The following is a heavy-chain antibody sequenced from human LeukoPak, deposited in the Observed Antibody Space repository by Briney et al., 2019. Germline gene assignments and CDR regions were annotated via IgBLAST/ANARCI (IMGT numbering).Heavy chain of an antibody. CDR1: GFTFSSYS. V-gene: IGHV3-21*04. D-gene: IGHD1-1*01. CDR3: ASSRGHDLFDY. CDR2: ISSSSSYI. J-gene: IGHJ4*02. Sequence: GGSLRLSCAASGFTFSSYSMNWVRQAPGKGLEWVSSISSSSSYIYYADSVKGRFTISRDNAKNSLYLQMSSLRAEDTAVYYCASSRGHDLFDYWGQGTLVTVSS.